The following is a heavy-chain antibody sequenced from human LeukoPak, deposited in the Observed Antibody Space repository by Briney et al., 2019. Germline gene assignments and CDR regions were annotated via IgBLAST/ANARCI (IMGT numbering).Heavy chain of an antibody. CDR2: ISSGSKYI. CDR1: GFKFNTHN. CDR3: ARVRAGLQAFDT. Sequence: PGGSLRLSCAVPGFKFNTHNLNWVRQAPGKGLEWVSSISSGSKYILYADSVKGRFTVSRDNAKNSLYLQMNSLRAEDTAVYYCARVRAGLQAFDTWGQGTLVTVSS. V-gene: IGHV3-21*01. D-gene: IGHD4-11*01. J-gene: IGHJ5*02.